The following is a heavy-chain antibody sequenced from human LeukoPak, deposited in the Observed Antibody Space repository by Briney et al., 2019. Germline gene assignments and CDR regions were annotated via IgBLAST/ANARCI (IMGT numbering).Heavy chain of an antibody. CDR3: ARESGRPTAKIDY. Sequence: SETLSLTCTVSGGSITSSSYYWGWIRQPPGKGLEWIGSMYYSGSTYYNPSLKSRVTISVDTSKNQFSLKLSSVTAADTAVYYCARESGRPTAKIDYWGQGIMVTVSS. CDR2: MYYSGST. J-gene: IGHJ4*02. V-gene: IGHV4-39*07. CDR1: GGSITSSSYY.